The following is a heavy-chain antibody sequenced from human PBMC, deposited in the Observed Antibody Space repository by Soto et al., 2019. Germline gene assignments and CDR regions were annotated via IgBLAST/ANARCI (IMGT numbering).Heavy chain of an antibody. J-gene: IGHJ4*02. V-gene: IGHV4-39*01. D-gene: IGHD6-19*01. CDR1: GGSISSSSHY. CDR2: IYYSGST. CDR3: AARAVAGTANFDY. Sequence: SETLSLTCTVSGGSISSSSHYWGWIRQPPGKGLEWIGSIYYSGSTYYNPSLKSRVTISVDTSKNQFSLKLSSVTAADTAVYYCAARAVAGTANFDYWGQGTLVTVSS.